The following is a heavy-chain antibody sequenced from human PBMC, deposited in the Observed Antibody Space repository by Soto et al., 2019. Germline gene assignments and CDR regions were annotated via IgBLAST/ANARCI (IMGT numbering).Heavy chain of an antibody. V-gene: IGHV3-23*01. CDR2: ISISDGQT. CDR1: GFTFNMFS. Sequence: GGSLRLSCVTSGFTFNMFSMTWVRQAPGKEPQWISGISISDGQTYYADSVKGRFTISRDNSKNTLYLQMNSLRAEDTAVYYCAKAYYYDRSSLHYFDYWGQGTLVTVSS. J-gene: IGHJ4*02. D-gene: IGHD3-22*01. CDR3: AKAYYYDRSSLHYFDY.